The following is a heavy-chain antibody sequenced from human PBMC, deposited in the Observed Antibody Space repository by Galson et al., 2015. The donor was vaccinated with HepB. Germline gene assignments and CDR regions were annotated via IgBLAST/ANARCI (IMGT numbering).Heavy chain of an antibody. CDR3: AKVSPEKTDGWYRQALYYFDS. CDR2: ITPSGDNT. J-gene: IGHJ4*02. V-gene: IGHV3-23*01. D-gene: IGHD6-19*01. Sequence: SLRLSCAASGFTFSYYAMSWVRQAPGKGLEWISAITPSGDNTYSADSMKGRFTISRDNSRNTLFLQMNSLRADDTAIYFCAKVSPEKTDGWYRQALYYFDSWGQGTRVTVSS. CDR1: GFTFSYYA.